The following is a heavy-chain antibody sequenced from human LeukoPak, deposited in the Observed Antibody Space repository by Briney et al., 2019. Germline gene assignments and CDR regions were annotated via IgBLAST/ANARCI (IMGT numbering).Heavy chain of an antibody. D-gene: IGHD3-22*01. V-gene: IGHV4-61*02. Sequence: SETLSLTCTVSGGSISSGDYYWSWIRQPAGKGLEWIGRISSSGSTNYNPSLKSRVTISVDTSKNQFSLKLSSVTAADTAVYFCARGPYSYNSSGAFDIWGQGTMVTVSS. CDR1: GGSISSGDYY. CDR3: ARGPYSYNSSGAFDI. J-gene: IGHJ3*02. CDR2: ISSSGST.